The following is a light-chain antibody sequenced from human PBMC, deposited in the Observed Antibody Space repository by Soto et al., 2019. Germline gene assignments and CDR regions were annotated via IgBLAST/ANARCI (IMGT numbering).Light chain of an antibody. CDR1: NL. Sequence: QSALTQPASVSGAPVHSITISCTYNLVSWYQQHPGKAPKLMIYEGNKRPSGVSNRFSGSKSGNTASLTISGLQAEDEADYYCCSYAGQRVVFGGGTKVTVL. CDR3: CSYAGQRVV. CDR2: EGN. V-gene: IGLV2-23*01. J-gene: IGLJ2*01.